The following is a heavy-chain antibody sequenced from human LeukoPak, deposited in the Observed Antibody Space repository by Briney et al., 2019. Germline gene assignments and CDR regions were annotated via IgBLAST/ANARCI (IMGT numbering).Heavy chain of an antibody. Sequence: SQTLSLTCAVSGGSISSGGYSWSWIRQPPGKGLEWIGYIYYSGSTNYNPSLRSRVTISVDTSKNQFSLKLSSVTAADTAVYYCARGGTAMVTADYWGQGTLVTVSS. V-gene: IGHV4-61*08. D-gene: IGHD5-18*01. J-gene: IGHJ4*02. CDR1: GGSISSGGYS. CDR3: ARGGTAMVTADY. CDR2: IYYSGST.